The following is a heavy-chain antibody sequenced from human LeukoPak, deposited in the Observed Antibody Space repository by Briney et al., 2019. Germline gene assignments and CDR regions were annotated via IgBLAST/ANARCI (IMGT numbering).Heavy chain of an antibody. J-gene: IGHJ3*02. CDR2: IIPIFGTA. Sequence: ASVKVSCKASGGTFSSYAISWVRRAPGQGLEWMGGIIPIFGTANYAQKFQGRVTITTDESTSTAYMELSSLRSEDTAVYYCARAGSGSYNDAFDIWGQGTMVTVSS. V-gene: IGHV1-69*05. CDR1: GGTFSSYA. CDR3: ARAGSGSYNDAFDI. D-gene: IGHD1-26*01.